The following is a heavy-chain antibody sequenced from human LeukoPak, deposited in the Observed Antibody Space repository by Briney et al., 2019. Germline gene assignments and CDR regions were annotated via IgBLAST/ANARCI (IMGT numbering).Heavy chain of an antibody. V-gene: IGHV1-8*01. J-gene: IGHJ6*03. D-gene: IGHD6-19*01. CDR2: MNPNSGNT. CDR1: GYTFTSYY. Sequence: GASVKVSCKASGYTFTSYYMHWVRQATGQGLEWMGWMNPNSGNTGYAQKFQGRVTMTRNTSISTAYMELSSLRSEDTAVYYYARSPKGSGWFYANYYYYYMDVWGKGTTVTISS. CDR3: ARSPKGSGWFYANYYYYYMDV.